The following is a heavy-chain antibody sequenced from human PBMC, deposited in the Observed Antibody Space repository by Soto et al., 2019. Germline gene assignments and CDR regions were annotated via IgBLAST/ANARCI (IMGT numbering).Heavy chain of an antibody. V-gene: IGHV3-7*03. CDR2: IKPDGSAK. D-gene: IGHD3-10*01. J-gene: IGHJ4*02. CDR1: GFTFSSSW. Sequence: GGSLRLSCVASGFTFSSSWMDWVRRAPGRGLEWVANIKPDGSAKNYVDSVKGRFTISRDNAKNSLYLQMNSLRAEDTAVYYCERDYHYNNFDYWGQGILVTVSS. CDR3: ERDYHYNNFDY.